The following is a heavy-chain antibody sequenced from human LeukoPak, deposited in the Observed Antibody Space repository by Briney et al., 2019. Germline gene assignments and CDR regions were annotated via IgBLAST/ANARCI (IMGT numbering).Heavy chain of an antibody. J-gene: IGHJ6*02. D-gene: IGHD6-25*01. V-gene: IGHV5-51*01. CDR1: GYSFSTYW. CDR3: ASAANYYYGMDV. Sequence: GESLKISCKGSGYSFSTYWIGWVRQMPGKGLEWMGIIYPGNSETKYSPSFQGQVSISVDKTISTAYLQWISLKASDTALYYCASAANYYYGMDVWGQGTTVTVSS. CDR2: IYPGNSET.